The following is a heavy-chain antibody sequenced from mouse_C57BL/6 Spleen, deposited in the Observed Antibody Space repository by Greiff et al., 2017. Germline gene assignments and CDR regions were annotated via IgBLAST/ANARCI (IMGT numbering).Heavy chain of an antibody. V-gene: IGHV5-6*02. CDR3: ARLEHYYGSSGAMDY. Sequence: EVMLVESGGDLVKPGGSLKLSCAASGFTFSSYGMSWVRQTPDKRLEWVATISSGGSYTYYPDSVKGRFTISRDNAKNTLYLQRSSMKSEDTAMYYCARLEHYYGSSGAMDYWGQGTSVTVSS. D-gene: IGHD1-1*01. CDR1: GFTFSSYG. J-gene: IGHJ4*01. CDR2: ISSGGSYT.